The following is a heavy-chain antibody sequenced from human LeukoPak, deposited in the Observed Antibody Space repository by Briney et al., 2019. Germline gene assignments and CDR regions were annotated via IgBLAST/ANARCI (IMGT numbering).Heavy chain of an antibody. CDR3: TKDRSMYSGGGGYFDY. CDR1: GFTFSSYA. V-gene: IGHV3-23*01. D-gene: IGHD1-26*01. CDR2: ISGSGGST. Sequence: GGSLRLSCAASGFTFSSYAMSWVRQAPGKGLEWVSAISGSGGSTYYADSVKGRFTISRDNSKNTLYLQMNSLRAEDTAVYYCTKDRSMYSGGGGYFDYWGKGTLVTVSS. J-gene: IGHJ4*02.